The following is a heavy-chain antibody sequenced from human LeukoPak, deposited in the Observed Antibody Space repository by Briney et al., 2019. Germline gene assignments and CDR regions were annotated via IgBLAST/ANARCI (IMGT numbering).Heavy chain of an antibody. Sequence: GGSLRLSCAASGFAFSTSWMNWVRRAPGKGLEWVALIKQHGSEIYYADSVKGRFTISRDDAASSLYLQMHSLRAEDTAVYYCATDRGTYWGQGTLVTVSS. CDR1: GFAFSTSW. J-gene: IGHJ4*02. CDR2: IKQHGSEI. V-gene: IGHV3-7*01. CDR3: ATDRGTY. D-gene: IGHD3-10*01.